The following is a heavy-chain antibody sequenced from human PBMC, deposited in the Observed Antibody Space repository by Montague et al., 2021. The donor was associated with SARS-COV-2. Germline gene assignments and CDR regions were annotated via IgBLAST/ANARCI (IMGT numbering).Heavy chain of an antibody. Sequence: SETLSLTCTVSGDSFNSPKYYCAWIRQPPGKGLEWIGSSDYSGTTXDXXXXRXQVTISVDTSKTQFSLKMNSVTAADTAVYYCARGSYGSGSYHAFDIWSQGTVVAVSS. CDR1: GDSFNSPKYY. CDR2: SDYSGTT. J-gene: IGHJ3*02. D-gene: IGHD3-10*01. CDR3: ARGSYGSGSYHAFDI. V-gene: IGHV4-39*01.